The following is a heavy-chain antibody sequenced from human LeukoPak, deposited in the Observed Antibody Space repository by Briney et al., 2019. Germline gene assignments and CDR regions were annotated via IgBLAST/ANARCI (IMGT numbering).Heavy chain of an antibody. D-gene: IGHD3-3*01. CDR2: IYHSGST. V-gene: IGHV4-4*02. J-gene: IGHJ4*02. CDR1: GGSVSSGNW. CDR3: ARARTYTIFGVVIYYLDY. Sequence: PSETLSLTCTVSGGSVSSGNWWSWVRQPPGKGLEWIGEIYHSGSTNYNPSLKSRVTISVDKSKNQFSLKLSSVTAADTAVYYCARARTYTIFGVVIYYLDYWGQGTLVTVSS.